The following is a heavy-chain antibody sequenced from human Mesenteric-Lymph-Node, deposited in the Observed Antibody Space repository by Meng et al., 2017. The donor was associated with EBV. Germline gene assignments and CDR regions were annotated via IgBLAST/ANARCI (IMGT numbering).Heavy chain of an antibody. V-gene: IGHV4-4*03. CDR1: GGSITSNW. J-gene: IGHJ4*02. D-gene: IGHD3-22*01. Sequence: QVQLQEAGPGLGTPPGTLSLTCACSGGSITSNWWSWVRQPPGKGLEWIGEIHHSASTHYNPSLKSRVTVSVDKSKSLFYMRLSSMTAADTAMYYCVGNGYYSVDYWGQGILVTVSS. CDR2: IHHSAST. CDR3: VGNGYYSVDY.